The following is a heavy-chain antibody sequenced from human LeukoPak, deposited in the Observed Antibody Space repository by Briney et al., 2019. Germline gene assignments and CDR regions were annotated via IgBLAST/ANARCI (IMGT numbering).Heavy chain of an antibody. J-gene: IGHJ4*02. CDR2: ISYDGSNK. CDR1: GFTFSSYG. D-gene: IGHD3-16*01. Sequence: GGSLRLSCAASGFTFSSYGMHWVRQAPGKGLEWVAAISYDGSNKYYADSVKGRFTISRDNSKNTLYLQMNSLRAEDTAVYYCAKAGGRLRPYYFDYWGQGTLVTVSS. V-gene: IGHV3-30*18. CDR3: AKAGGRLRPYYFDY.